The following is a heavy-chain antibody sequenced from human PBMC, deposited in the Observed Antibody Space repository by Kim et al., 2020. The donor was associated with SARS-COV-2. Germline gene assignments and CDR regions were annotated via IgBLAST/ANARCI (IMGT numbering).Heavy chain of an antibody. CDR1: GGSFSGYY. Sequence: SETLSLTCAVYGGSFSGYYWSWIRQPPGKGLEWIGEINHSGSTNYNPSLKSRVTISVDTSKIQFSLKLSSVTAADTAVYYCARGGTMVRGVISWFDPWGQGTLVTVSS. D-gene: IGHD3-10*01. CDR2: INHSGST. V-gene: IGHV4-34*01. J-gene: IGHJ5*02. CDR3: ARGGTMVRGVISWFDP.